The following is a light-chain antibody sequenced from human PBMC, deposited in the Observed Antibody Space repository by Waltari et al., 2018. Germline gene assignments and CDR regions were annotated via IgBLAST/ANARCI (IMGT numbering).Light chain of an antibody. CDR3: QQYGSSPVT. CDR2: GAS. Sequence: EIVLTQSPGTLSLSPGERATLSCRASQSVSSSHLAWYQQKPGQAPRPLIYGASSRATGIPDRFSGSGSGTDFTLTISRLEPEDFAVYYCQQYGSSPVTFGQGTKLEIK. V-gene: IGKV3-20*01. J-gene: IGKJ2*01. CDR1: QSVSSSH.